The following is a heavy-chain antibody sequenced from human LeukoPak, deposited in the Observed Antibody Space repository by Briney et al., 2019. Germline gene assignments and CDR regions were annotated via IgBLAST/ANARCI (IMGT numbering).Heavy chain of an antibody. CDR3: AKDFNSGYVLYYFDY. D-gene: IGHD5-12*01. CDR1: GFTFDDYA. CDR2: ISRNSGSI. Sequence: GGSLRLSCAASGFTFDDYAMHWVRQAPGKGLEWVSGISRNSGSIGYADSVKGRFTISRDNAKNSLYLQMNSLRAEDTALYYCAKDFNSGYVLYYFDYWGQGTLVTVSS. J-gene: IGHJ4*02. V-gene: IGHV3-9*01.